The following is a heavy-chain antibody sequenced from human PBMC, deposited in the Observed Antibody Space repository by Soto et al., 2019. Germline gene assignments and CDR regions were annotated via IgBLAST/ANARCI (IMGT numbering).Heavy chain of an antibody. D-gene: IGHD1-1*01. V-gene: IGHV1-45*02. Sequence: SXKVSFKASGYTXTFRYLHLVRQAPGQALEWMGWITPFKSDTNYAQKFQDRVTITSDRSVSTAYMELSNLRSDDTDMYYCARSPFAGSDAFDIWGQGTMVTVSS. CDR1: GYTXTFRY. J-gene: IGHJ3*02. CDR2: ITPFKSDT. CDR3: ARSPFAGSDAFDI.